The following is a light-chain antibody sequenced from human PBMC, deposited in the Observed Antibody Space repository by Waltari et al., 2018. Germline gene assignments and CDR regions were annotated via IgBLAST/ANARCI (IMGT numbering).Light chain of an antibody. J-gene: IGKJ1*01. Sequence: DIILTQSPGTLSLSPGERATLSCQPSQSISKYLAWYQQKPRQVPRPLIYHASSMATGIPDQFSGSGSDTHLRLTISRLEPEDFAAYYCQPYVRFPATFGQGTNGEIK. V-gene: IGKV3-20*01. CDR1: QSISKY. CDR2: HAS. CDR3: QPYVRFPAT.